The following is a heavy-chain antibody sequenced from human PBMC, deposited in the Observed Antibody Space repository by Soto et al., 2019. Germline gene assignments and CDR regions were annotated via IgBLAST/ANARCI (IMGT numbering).Heavy chain of an antibody. CDR2: IIPIFGTA. Sequence: ASVKVSCKASGGTFSSYAISWVRQAPGQGLEWMGGIIPIFGTANYAQKFQGRVTITADKSTSTAYMELSSLRSEDTAVYYCERWNLDRDSSDQFDPWGQGTLVTVSS. J-gene: IGHJ5*02. V-gene: IGHV1-69*06. D-gene: IGHD3-22*01. CDR1: GGTFSSYA. CDR3: ERWNLDRDSSDQFDP.